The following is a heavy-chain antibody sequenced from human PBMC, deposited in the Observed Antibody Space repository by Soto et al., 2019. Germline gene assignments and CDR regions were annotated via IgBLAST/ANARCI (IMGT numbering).Heavy chain of an antibody. CDR3: AKDLGYGYPSIGYYYYYMDV. CDR1: GFTFSSYA. CDR2: ISGSGGST. V-gene: IGHV3-23*01. D-gene: IGHD5-12*01. Sequence: GGSLRLSCAASGFTFSSYAMSWVRQAPGKGLEWVSAISGSGGSTYYADSVKGRFTISRDNSKNTLYLHMNSLRAEDKAVYYCAKDLGYGYPSIGYYYYYMDVWGKGTTVTVSS. J-gene: IGHJ6*03.